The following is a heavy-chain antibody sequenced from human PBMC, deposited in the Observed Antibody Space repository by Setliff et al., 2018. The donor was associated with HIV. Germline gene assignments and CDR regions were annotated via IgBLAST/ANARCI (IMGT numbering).Heavy chain of an antibody. CDR1: GYTFNDNY. V-gene: IGHV1-2*06. J-gene: IGHJ5*02. D-gene: IGHD3-22*01. Sequence: ASVKVSCKASGYTFNDNYIHWVRQAPGQGLEWMGRISPDIGDTNYAQMFHGRVTMTRDTSISTAYMELSSLESDDTAVYYCARGADHFDTSGYYSFFDPWGQGALVTVPQ. CDR3: ARGADHFDTSGYYSFFDP. CDR2: ISPDIGDT.